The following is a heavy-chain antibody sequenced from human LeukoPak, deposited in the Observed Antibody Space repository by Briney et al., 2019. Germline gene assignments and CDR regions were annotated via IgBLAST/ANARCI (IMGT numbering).Heavy chain of an antibody. D-gene: IGHD5-24*01. J-gene: IGHJ4*02. V-gene: IGHV3-23*01. CDR3: AKSGYNRFDY. Sequence: ETLSLTCTVSGGSINSYYWSWVRQAPGKGLEWVSTISGSGGSTYYADSVKGRFTISRDNSKSTLYLQINSLRAEDTAVYYCAKSGYNRFDYWGQGTLVTVSS. CDR1: GGSINSYY. CDR2: ISGSGGST.